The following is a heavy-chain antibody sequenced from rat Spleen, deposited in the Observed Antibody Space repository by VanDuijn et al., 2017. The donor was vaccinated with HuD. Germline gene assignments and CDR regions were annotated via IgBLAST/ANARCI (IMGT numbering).Heavy chain of an antibody. J-gene: IGHJ4*01. Sequence: EVQLVESGGGLVQPGRSLKLSCAASGFTFSDFDMAWVRQAPTRGLEWVATISTRGGSTYYRDSVKGRFTISRDNAKSTLSLQMNILRSEDTATYYCARHYGGYSEYVMDAWGQGASVTVSS. D-gene: IGHD1-11*01. CDR3: ARHYGGYSEYVMDA. CDR1: GFTFSDFD. CDR2: ISTRGGST. V-gene: IGHV5S23*01.